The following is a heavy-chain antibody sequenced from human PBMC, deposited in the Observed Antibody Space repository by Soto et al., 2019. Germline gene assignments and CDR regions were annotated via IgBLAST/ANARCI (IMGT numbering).Heavy chain of an antibody. CDR3: AEVGGESCPYYDYVDV. V-gene: IGHV4-34*01. CDR1: GGSFRGYY. D-gene: IGHD6-19*01. Sequence: QVQLQQWGAGLLEPSETLSLTCAVYGGSFRGYYWSWIRQPPGKVLEWIGDINHSGSPNYNPSLKSRVNIALDTSKNQCSLKLGTVTAADMTVYYRAEVGGESCPYYDYVDVWGTEATVPDSS. J-gene: IGHJ6*03. CDR2: INHSGSP.